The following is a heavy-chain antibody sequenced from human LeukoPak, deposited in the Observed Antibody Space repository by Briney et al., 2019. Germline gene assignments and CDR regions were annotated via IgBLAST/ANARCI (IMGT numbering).Heavy chain of an antibody. CDR2: IYYSGSA. Sequence: PAETLSLTCTVSGDSISNHQWSWIRQPPGKGLEWIGNIYYSGSANYNPSLKSRVIISVDTSKNHFSLKLSSVTAADTAVYYCARADYGSGSPGGYWGQGTLVTVSS. J-gene: IGHJ4*02. D-gene: IGHD3-10*01. CDR1: GDSISNHQ. CDR3: ARADYGSGSPGGY. V-gene: IGHV4-59*08.